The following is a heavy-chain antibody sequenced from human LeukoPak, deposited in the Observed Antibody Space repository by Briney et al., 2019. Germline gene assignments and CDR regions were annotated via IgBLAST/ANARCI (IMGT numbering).Heavy chain of an antibody. D-gene: IGHD2/OR15-2a*01. Sequence: GGSLRLSCAASGFTFDNYAMSRVRQAPGKGLEWVSGISDRGDRTYYTDSVKGRFTISRDNSKNTLSVQMNSLRAEDTAVYYCAKYRTPFYFDAFDVWGLRTMVIVSS. CDR3: AKYRTPFYFDAFDV. V-gene: IGHV3-23*01. CDR1: GFTFDNYA. CDR2: ISDRGDRT. J-gene: IGHJ3*01.